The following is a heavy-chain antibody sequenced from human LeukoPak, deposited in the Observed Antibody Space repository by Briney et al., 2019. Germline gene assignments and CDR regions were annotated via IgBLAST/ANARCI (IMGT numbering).Heavy chain of an antibody. V-gene: IGHV4-39*01. J-gene: IGHJ3*02. CDR1: GGSISSGSYY. CDR3: ARRNVVVPAAMARAFDI. CDR2: IYYSGTT. D-gene: IGHD2-2*01. Sequence: PSQTLSLTCAVSGGSISSGSYYWGWIRQPPGKGLEWIGNIYYSGTTYYNPSLKSRVTISVDTSKNQFSLKLTSVTAADTAVYYCARRNVVVPAAMARAFDIWGQGTMVTVSS.